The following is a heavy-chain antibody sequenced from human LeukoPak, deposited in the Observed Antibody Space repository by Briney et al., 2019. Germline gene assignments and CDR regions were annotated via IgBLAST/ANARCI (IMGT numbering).Heavy chain of an antibody. Sequence: SETLSLTCAVSGDSMSSYYWTWIRQPPGKGLEWIGYIYYSGSPHYNPSLKSRVTILFDMSRNQCSLRLSSVTEFDTAVYFCARGGPNSSGFAGDGFDNWGRGTMVTVSS. CDR2: IYYSGSP. D-gene: IGHD6-19*01. CDR1: GDSMSSYY. V-gene: IGHV4-59*01. CDR3: ARGGPNSSGFAGDGFDN. J-gene: IGHJ3*02.